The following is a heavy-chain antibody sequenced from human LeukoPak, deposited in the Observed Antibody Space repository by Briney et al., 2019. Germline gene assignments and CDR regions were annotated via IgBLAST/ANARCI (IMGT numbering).Heavy chain of an antibody. V-gene: IGHV3-23*01. CDR3: AKVPPEVVAATLYFDY. CDR1: GFNFSSYA. J-gene: IGHJ4*02. CDR2: ISGSGGST. D-gene: IGHD2-15*01. Sequence: GGSLRLSCAASGFNFSSYAMSWVRQAPGKGLKWVSAISGSGGSTCYADSVKGRFTISRDNSKNTLYLQMNSLRAEDTAVYCCAKVPPEVVAATLYFDYWGQGTLVTVSS.